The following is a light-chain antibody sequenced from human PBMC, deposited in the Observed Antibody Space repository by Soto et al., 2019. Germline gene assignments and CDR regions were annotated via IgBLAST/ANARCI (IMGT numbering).Light chain of an antibody. V-gene: IGKV3-20*01. Sequence: EFVLTQSPVTLSLSPGERATLSCRASQTFRNNYLAWYQQKPGQAPRLLIYDASSSATGIPDRVSGSVSWTEFTLPLSRLEPEAFAVYYCQQYGRSPFTSGPGNKVDIK. J-gene: IGKJ3*01. CDR3: QQYGRSPFT. CDR1: QTFRNNY. CDR2: DAS.